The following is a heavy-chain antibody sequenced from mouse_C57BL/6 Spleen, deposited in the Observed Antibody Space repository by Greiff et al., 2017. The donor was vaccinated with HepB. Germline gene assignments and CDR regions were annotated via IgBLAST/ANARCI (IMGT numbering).Heavy chain of an antibody. CDR3: ARVGGSSYDY. Sequence: QVQLQQPGAELVRPGSSVKLSCKASGYTFTSYWMDWVKQRPGQGLEWIGNIYPSDSETHYNQKFKDKATLTVDKSSSTAYMQLSSLTSEDSAVYYCARVGGSSYDYWGQGTTLTVSS. D-gene: IGHD1-1*01. CDR2: IYPSDSET. J-gene: IGHJ2*01. V-gene: IGHV1-61*01. CDR1: GYTFTSYW.